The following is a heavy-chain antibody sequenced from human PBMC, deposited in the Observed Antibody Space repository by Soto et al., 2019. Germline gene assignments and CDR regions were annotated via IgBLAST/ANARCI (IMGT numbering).Heavy chain of an antibody. Sequence: QVQLEQSGAEVKKPGSSVKVSRKASGDRFNSYAISWVRQAPGQGLEWVGTVLPVLGTTNYAQKLRGRVTITAEESTSTAYMELGSLTSDDTAIYYCARDRADRGFDYWGQGTLVTVSS. CDR2: VLPVLGTT. V-gene: IGHV1-69*18. D-gene: IGHD3-10*01. CDR1: GDRFNSYA. J-gene: IGHJ4*02. CDR3: ARDRADRGFDY.